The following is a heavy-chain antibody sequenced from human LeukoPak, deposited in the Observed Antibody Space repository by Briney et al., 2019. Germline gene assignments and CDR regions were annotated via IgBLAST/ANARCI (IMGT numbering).Heavy chain of an antibody. D-gene: IGHD4-17*01. Sequence: PGGSLRLSCAASGFTFRNYWVTWVRQAPGKGLEWVSAIRGSGGGTFYADSVKGRFTISRDNSKNTLYLQMNGLRAEDTAVYYCARDPNGDYIGAFDMWGRGTLVTVSS. CDR2: IRGSGGGT. CDR1: GFTFRNYW. V-gene: IGHV3-23*01. J-gene: IGHJ3*02. CDR3: ARDPNGDYIGAFDM.